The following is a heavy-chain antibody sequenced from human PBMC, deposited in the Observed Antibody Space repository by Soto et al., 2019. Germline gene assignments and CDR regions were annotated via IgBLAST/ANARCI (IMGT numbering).Heavy chain of an antibody. Sequence: GASVKVSCKSCGYTFSIQLMHGVRQAPGQGLEWVGIINPSGGGTSYAQKFQGRVTMTRDTSTSTVYMELNSLRAEDTAVYYCARVRLTAYFDYWGQGTLVTVS. J-gene: IGHJ4*02. CDR3: ARVRLTAYFDY. V-gene: IGHV1-46*01. CDR2: INPSGGGT. CDR1: GYTFSIQL.